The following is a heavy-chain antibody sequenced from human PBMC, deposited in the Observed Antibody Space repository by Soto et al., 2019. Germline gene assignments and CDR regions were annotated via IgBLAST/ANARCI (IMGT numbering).Heavy chain of an antibody. J-gene: IGHJ6*02. V-gene: IGHV3-48*02. CDR1: GFTFSSYS. Sequence: GGSLRLSCAASGFTFSSYSMNWVRQAPGKGLEWVSYISSSSSTIYYADSVKGRFTISRDNAKNSLYLQMNCLRDEDTAVYYCARVSITMVRGVIITAYYGMDVWGQGTTVTVSS. CDR3: ARVSITMVRGVIITAYYGMDV. CDR2: ISSSSSTI. D-gene: IGHD3-10*01.